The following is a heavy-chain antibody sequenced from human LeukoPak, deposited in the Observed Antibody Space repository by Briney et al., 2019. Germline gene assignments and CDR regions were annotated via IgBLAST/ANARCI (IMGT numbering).Heavy chain of an antibody. CDR3: ASGLESIAVAGTSFQH. D-gene: IGHD6-19*01. CDR1: GYTFTSYD. CDR2: MNPNSGNT. J-gene: IGHJ1*01. Sequence: GASVKVSCKASGYTFTSYDINWVRQATGQGLEWMGWMNPNSGNTGYAQKFQGRVTMTRNTSISTAYMELSSLRSEDTAVYYCASGLESIAVAGTSFQHWGQGTLVTVSS. V-gene: IGHV1-8*01.